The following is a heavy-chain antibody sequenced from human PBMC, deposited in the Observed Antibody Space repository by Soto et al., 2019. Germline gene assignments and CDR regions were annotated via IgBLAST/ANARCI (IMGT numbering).Heavy chain of an antibody. CDR2: IYYSGST. CDR1: GGSTSSYY. J-gene: IGHJ3*02. CDR3: AGDSSSRYGPEKVYI. V-gene: IGHV4-59*01. D-gene: IGHD1-1*01. Sequence: LSLTCTVSGGSTSSYYWSWIRQPPGKGLEWIGYIYYSGSTNYNPSLKSRVTISVDTSKNQFSLKLSSVTAADTAVYYCAGDSSSRYGPEKVYIWGQGTMVTVSS.